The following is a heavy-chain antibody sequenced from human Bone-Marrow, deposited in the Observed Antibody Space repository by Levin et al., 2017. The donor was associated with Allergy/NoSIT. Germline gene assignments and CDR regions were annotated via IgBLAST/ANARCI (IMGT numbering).Heavy chain of an antibody. V-gene: IGHV5-51*01. CDR3: AGRGYCSSTSCYTFDC. D-gene: IGHD2-2*02. Sequence: GESLKISCKGSGYSFASYWIGWVRQMPGKGLEWMGIIYPGDSDTRYSPSFQGQVTISADKSISTAYLQWNSLKASDTAMSYCAGRGYCSSTSCYTFDCWGKGTLVTVSA. J-gene: IGHJ4*02. CDR2: IYPGDSDT. CDR1: GYSFASYW.